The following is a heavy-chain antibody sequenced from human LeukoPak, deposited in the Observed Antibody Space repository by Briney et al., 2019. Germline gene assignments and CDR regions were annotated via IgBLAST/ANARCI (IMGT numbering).Heavy chain of an antibody. J-gene: IGHJ4*02. CDR2: IKEDGSEK. Sequence: GGSLRLSCVASGLTFSNYWMSWVRQAPGKGLEWVANIKEDGSEKYYVDSVKGRFTISRDNAKNSLYLQMNSLRAEDTAVYYCAREKYDYVWGSYRYWGQGTLVTGSS. CDR1: GLTFSNYW. V-gene: IGHV3-7*03. D-gene: IGHD3-16*01. CDR3: AREKYDYVWGSYRY.